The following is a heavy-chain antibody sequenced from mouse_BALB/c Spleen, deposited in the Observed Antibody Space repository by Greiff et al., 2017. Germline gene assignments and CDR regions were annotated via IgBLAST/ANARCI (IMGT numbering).Heavy chain of an antibody. Sequence: QVQLQQSGTVLARPGTSVKISCKASGYTFTNYWLGWVKQRPGHGLEWIGDIYPGGGYTNYNEKFKGKATLTADTSSSTAYMQLSSLTSEDSAVYFCASITTVVDFDYWGQGTTLTVSS. CDR3: ASITTVVDFDY. J-gene: IGHJ2*01. CDR1: GYTFTNYW. V-gene: IGHV1-63*02. D-gene: IGHD1-1*01. CDR2: IYPGGGYT.